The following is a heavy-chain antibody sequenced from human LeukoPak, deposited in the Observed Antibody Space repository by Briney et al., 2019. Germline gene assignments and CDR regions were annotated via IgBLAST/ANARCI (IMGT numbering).Heavy chain of an antibody. Sequence: SETLSLTCAVYGGSFSGYYWSWIRQPPGKGLEWIGEINHSGSTNYNPSLKSRVTISVDTSKNQFSLKRSSVTAADTAVYYCARLLGEEQVDTAMVTLGDSIDISNYFDYWVQGTLVTVSS. J-gene: IGHJ4*02. CDR2: INHSGST. CDR1: GGSFSGYY. CDR3: ARLLGEEQVDTAMVTLGDSIDISNYFDY. D-gene: IGHD5-18*01. V-gene: IGHV4-34*01.